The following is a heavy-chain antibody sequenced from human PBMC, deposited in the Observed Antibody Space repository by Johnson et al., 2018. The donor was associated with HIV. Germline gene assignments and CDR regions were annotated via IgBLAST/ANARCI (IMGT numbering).Heavy chain of an antibody. D-gene: IGHD5-18*01. CDR3: ARGQLWLLDDALDI. CDR1: GFTFRTYA. V-gene: IGHV3-23*04. CDR2: ITGSGNTP. J-gene: IGHJ3*02. Sequence: EQLVESGGGLIQPGGSLRLSCVGSGFTFRTYAMSLVRQAPGKGLEWVSAITGSGNTPFYADSVKGRFTISRDNSKNTLYLQMNSLRAEDTAIYYCARGQLWLLDDALDIWGQGTMVTVSS.